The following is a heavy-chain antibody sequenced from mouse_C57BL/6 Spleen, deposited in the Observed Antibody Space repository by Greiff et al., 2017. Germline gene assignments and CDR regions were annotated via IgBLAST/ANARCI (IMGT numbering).Heavy chain of an antibody. CDR2: ISSGSSTI. CDR3: AREGYDYDGGYAMDY. V-gene: IGHV5-17*01. J-gene: IGHJ4*01. Sequence: EVKLVESGGGLVKPGGSLKLSCAASGFTFSDYGMHWVRQAPEKGLEWVAYISSGSSTIYYADTVKGRFTISRDNAKNTLFLQMTSLRSEDTAMYYCAREGYDYDGGYAMDYWGQGTSVTVSS. CDR1: GFTFSDYG. D-gene: IGHD2-4*01.